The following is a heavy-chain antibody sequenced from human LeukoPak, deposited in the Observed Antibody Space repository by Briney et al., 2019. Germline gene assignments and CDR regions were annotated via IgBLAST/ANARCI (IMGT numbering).Heavy chain of an antibody. CDR2: ISFDGSDK. V-gene: IGHV3-30*18. CDR3: AKQREGTTWSPDY. J-gene: IGHJ4*02. D-gene: IGHD6-13*01. CDR1: GFTFSNYG. Sequence: GGSLRLSCAASGFTFSNYGMHWVRQAPGKGLEWVTVISFDGSDKYYADSVKGRFTISRDNSRNTLYLQMNSLRPEDTAVYYCAKQREGTTWSPDYWGRGSLVTVSS.